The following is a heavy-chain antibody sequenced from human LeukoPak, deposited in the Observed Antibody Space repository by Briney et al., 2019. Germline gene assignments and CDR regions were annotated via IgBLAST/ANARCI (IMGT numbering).Heavy chain of an antibody. Sequence: PGGSLRLSCAASGFTFSSYAMSWVRQAPGKGLEWVSAISGSGGSTYYADSVKGRFTISRDNSKNTLYLQMNSLRAEDTAVYYCANSVVLAYCGGDCPDAFDIWGQGTMVTVSS. J-gene: IGHJ3*02. V-gene: IGHV3-23*01. D-gene: IGHD2-21*02. CDR3: ANSVVLAYCGGDCPDAFDI. CDR2: ISGSGGST. CDR1: GFTFSSYA.